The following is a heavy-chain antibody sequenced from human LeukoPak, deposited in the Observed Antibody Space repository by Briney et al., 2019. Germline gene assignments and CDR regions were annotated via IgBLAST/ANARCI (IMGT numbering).Heavy chain of an antibody. D-gene: IGHD3-3*01. CDR2: INHSGST. CDR3: ARGNYDFWSGYHYYYCGMDV. V-gene: IGHV4-34*01. J-gene: IGHJ6*02. Sequence: SETLSLTCAVYGGSFSGYYWSWIRQPPGKGLEWIGEINHSGSTNYNPSLKSRATISVDTSKNQFSLKLSSVTAADTAVYYCARGNYDFWSGYHYYYCGMDVWGQGTTVTVSS. CDR1: GGSFSGYY.